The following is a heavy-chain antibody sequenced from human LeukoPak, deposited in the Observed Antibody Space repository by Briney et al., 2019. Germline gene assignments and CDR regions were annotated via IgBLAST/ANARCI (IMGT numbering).Heavy chain of an antibody. CDR1: GGTFSSYA. CDR2: IIPIFGTA. V-gene: IGHV1-69*13. D-gene: IGHD4-17*01. J-gene: IGHJ5*02. CDR3: ATTDDYGDYGWFDP. Sequence: GASVKVSCKASGGTFSSYAISWVRQAPGQGLEWMGGIIPIFGTANYAQKFQGRVTITADESTSTAYMELSSLRSEDTAVYYCATTDDYGDYGWFDPWGQGTLVTVSS.